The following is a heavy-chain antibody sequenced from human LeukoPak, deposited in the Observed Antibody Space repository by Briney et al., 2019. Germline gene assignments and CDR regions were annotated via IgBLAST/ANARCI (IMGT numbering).Heavy chain of an antibody. CDR1: GFTFFTYN. Sequence: PGGSLRLSCAASGFTFFTYNMNWVRQAPGKGLEWVSSISGSSAYIHYADSVKGRFTISRDNAKNSLFLQMNSLRAEDTAVYYCARDLKVRLGATMGEYGYWGQGALVAVSS. V-gene: IGHV3-21*01. CDR2: ISGSSAYI. CDR3: ARDLKVRLGATMGEYGY. D-gene: IGHD3-10*01. J-gene: IGHJ4*02.